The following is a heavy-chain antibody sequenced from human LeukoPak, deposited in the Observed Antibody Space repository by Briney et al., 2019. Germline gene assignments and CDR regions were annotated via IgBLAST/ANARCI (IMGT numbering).Heavy chain of an antibody. D-gene: IGHD3-22*01. Sequence: PGGSLRLSCTASGFRFSNYAMNWVRRAPGKGLEWDSVISGGGSSTNYADSVKGRFTISRENSKNTLYLQMNSLRAEDTAVYYCAHTDSYYFDSGMVSWGQGALVTVSS. V-gene: IGHV3-23*01. CDR2: ISGGGSST. CDR3: AHTDSYYFDSGMVS. CDR1: GFRFSNYA. J-gene: IGHJ5*02.